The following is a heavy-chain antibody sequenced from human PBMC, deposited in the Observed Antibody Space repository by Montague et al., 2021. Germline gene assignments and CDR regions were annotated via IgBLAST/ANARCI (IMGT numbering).Heavy chain of an antibody. Sequence: SETLSLTCTVSGASISNYSWCWIRQPPGKGLEWIGYIAHTGDTNYNPSLESRVTMSVDTSKNQFSLRLSFVTAADTAVYYCASWMPWGQGKLVTVSS. D-gene: IGHD2-2*03. CDR2: IAHTGDT. CDR3: ASWMP. V-gene: IGHV4-59*01. CDR1: GASISNYS. J-gene: IGHJ5*02.